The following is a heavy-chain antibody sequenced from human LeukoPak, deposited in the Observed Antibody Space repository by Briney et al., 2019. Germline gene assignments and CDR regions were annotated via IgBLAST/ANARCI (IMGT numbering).Heavy chain of an antibody. CDR3: AREYGVSSYFDY. J-gene: IGHJ4*02. Sequence: GRSLRLSCAASGFTFSSYAMHWVRQAPGKGLEWVAVISYDGSNKYYADSVKGRFTISRDNSKNTLYLQMNSLRAEDTAVYYCAREYGVSSYFDYWGQGTLVTVSS. CDR1: GFTFSSYA. CDR2: ISYDGSNK. V-gene: IGHV3-30-3*01. D-gene: IGHD3-10*01.